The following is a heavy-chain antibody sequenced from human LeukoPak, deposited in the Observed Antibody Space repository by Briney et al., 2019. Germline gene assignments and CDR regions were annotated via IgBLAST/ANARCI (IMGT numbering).Heavy chain of an antibody. CDR2: ISDDGTTT. CDR1: GFTFNLHW. Sequence: GGSLRLSCAASGFTFNLHWIHWVRQAPGKGLEWLSRISDDGTTTNYADSVKGRFTISRDNAKSTLYLQMNSLRVDDTAVYYCARDSRYYYGSGSYQPYWFDPWGQGTLVTVSS. D-gene: IGHD3-10*01. J-gene: IGHJ5*02. V-gene: IGHV3-74*01. CDR3: ARDSRYYYGSGSYQPYWFDP.